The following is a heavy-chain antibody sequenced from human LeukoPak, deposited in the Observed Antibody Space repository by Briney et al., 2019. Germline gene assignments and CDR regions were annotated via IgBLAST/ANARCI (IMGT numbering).Heavy chain of an antibody. CDR3: ARGSPNYFDY. CDR1: GFTFSSYS. J-gene: IGHJ4*02. CDR2: ISSSSSYI. V-gene: IGHV3-21*01. Sequence: GGSLRLSCAASGFTFSSYSMNWVRQAPGKGLEWVSSISSSSSYICYADSVKGRFTISRDNAKNSLYLQMNSLRAEDTAVYYCARGSPNYFDYWGQGTLVTVSS.